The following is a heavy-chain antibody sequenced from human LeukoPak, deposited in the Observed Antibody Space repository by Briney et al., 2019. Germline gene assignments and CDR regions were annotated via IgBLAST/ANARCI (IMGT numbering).Heavy chain of an antibody. CDR2: ISWNSGSI. Sequence: QSGGSLRLSCAASGFTFDDYAMHWVRQSPGKGLEGGSGISWNSGSIGYADSVKGRFTISRDNAKNYLYLQMNSLRAEDTALYYCAKGNVEMAXXXDYWGQGTLVTVSS. J-gene: IGHJ4*02. D-gene: IGHD5-12*01. V-gene: IGHV3-9*01. CDR3: AKGNVEMAXXXDY. CDR1: GFTFDDYA.